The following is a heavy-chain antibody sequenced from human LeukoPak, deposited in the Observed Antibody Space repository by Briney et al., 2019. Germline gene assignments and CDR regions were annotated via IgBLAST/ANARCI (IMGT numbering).Heavy chain of an antibody. CDR1: GFTVSSNY. V-gene: IGHV3-53*01. CDR3: ARGIVGATTGYYFDY. J-gene: IGHJ4*02. Sequence: GGSLRLSCAASGFTVSSNYMSWVRQAPGKGLEWVSVIYSGGSTYYADSVKGRFTISRDNSKNTLYLQMNSLRAEDTAVYYCARGIVGATTGYYFDYWGQGTLVTVSS. D-gene: IGHD1-26*01. CDR2: IYSGGST.